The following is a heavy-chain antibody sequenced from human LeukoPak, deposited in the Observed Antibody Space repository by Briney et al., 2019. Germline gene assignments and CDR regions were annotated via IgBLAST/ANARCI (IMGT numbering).Heavy chain of an antibody. J-gene: IGHJ4*02. CDR1: GFTFSSYW. Sequence: GGSLRLSCAASGFTFSSYWMHWVRHAPGKGLGWVSRINSDGSITNYADSVKGGFTISRDNPKNTLYLQLNSLRAEDTAVYYCARELPFDYWGQGTLVTVSS. CDR3: ARELPFDY. CDR2: INSDGSIT. V-gene: IGHV3-74*01. D-gene: IGHD3-10*01.